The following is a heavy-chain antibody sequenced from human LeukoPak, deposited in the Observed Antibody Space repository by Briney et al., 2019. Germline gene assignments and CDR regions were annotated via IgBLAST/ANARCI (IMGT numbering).Heavy chain of an antibody. CDR2: ISAYNGNT. D-gene: IGHD6-13*01. CDR1: GYTFTGYY. J-gene: IGHJ5*02. V-gene: IGHV1-18*04. Sequence: ASVKVSCKASGYTFTGYYMHWVRQAPGQGLEWMGWISAYNGNTNYAQKLQGRVTMTTDTSTSTAYMELRSLRSDDTAVYYCARIEAAAGTRGKNWFDPWGQGTLVTVSS. CDR3: ARIEAAAGTRGKNWFDP.